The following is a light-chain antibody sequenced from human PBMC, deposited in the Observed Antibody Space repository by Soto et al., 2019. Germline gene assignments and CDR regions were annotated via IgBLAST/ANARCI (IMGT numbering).Light chain of an antibody. Sequence: DIQMTQSPSTLSASVGDRVTITSRASQSISSWLAWYQHKSGKAPKLLIYKASSLKSGVPSRFSGSGSGTEFTLTISSLQPDDFATYYCQQYNSYPWTFGPGTKVEI. CDR3: QQYNSYPWT. J-gene: IGKJ1*01. V-gene: IGKV1-5*03. CDR2: KAS. CDR1: QSISSW.